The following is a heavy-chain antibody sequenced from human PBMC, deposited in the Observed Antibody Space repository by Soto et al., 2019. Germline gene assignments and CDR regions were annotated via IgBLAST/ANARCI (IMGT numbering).Heavy chain of an antibody. D-gene: IGHD3-22*01. J-gene: IGHJ4*02. Sequence: GGSLRLSCAASGFTFSSYEMNWVRQAPGKGLEWVSYISSSGSTIYYADPVKGRFTISRDNAKNSLYLQMNSLRAEDTAVYYCARGGASMIVVVSPFDYWGQGTLVTVSS. CDR1: GFTFSSYE. CDR2: ISSSGSTI. CDR3: ARGGASMIVVVSPFDY. V-gene: IGHV3-48*03.